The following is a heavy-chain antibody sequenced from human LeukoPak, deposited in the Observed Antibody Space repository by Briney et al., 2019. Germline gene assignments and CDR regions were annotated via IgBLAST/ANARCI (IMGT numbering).Heavy chain of an antibody. CDR1: GFSLSTYW. J-gene: IGHJ4*02. V-gene: IGHV3-7*01. CDR3: GRFGYVAGVDL. Sequence: QPRGSLRLSCAASGFSLSTYWVTWVRQAPGTGLEWVANINPGGTETYYVEPVKGRFTISRDNAKNLVYLQMNSLRAEDSAVYHCGRFGYVAGVDLWGQGTLVTVSS. D-gene: IGHD6-19*01. CDR2: INPGGTET.